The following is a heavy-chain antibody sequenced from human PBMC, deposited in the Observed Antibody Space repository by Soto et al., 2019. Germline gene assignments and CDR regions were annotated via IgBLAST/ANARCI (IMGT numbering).Heavy chain of an antibody. V-gene: IGHV1-58*01. CDR1: GFTFTSSA. D-gene: IGHD5-18*01. CDR3: ARGAYSYGPFDY. J-gene: IGHJ4*02. Sequence: ASVKVSCKASGFTFTSSAVQWVRQARGQRLEWIGWIVVGSGNTNYAQKFQERVTITRDMSTSTAYMELSSLRSEDTAVYYCARGAYSYGPFDYWGQGTLVTVSS. CDR2: IVVGSGNT.